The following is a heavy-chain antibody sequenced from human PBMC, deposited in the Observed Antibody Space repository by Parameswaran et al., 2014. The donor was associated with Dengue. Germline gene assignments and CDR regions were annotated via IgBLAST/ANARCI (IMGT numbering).Heavy chain of an antibody. CDR2: INPSSGGT. CDR3: ARMVSGFGELVYYYYYMDV. V-gene: IGHV1-2*02. J-gene: IGHJ6*03. Sequence: WVRQAPGQGLEWMGWINPSSGGTNYAQKFQGRVTMTRDTSISTAYMELSRLRSDDTAVYYCARMVSGFGELVYYYYYMDVWGKGTTVTVSS. D-gene: IGHD3-10*01.